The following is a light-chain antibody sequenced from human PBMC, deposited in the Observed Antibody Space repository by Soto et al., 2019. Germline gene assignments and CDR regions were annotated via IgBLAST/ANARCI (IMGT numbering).Light chain of an antibody. Sequence: EIVLTQSPDTLSLSPGERATLSCRASQSVRSNYLAWYQQKPGQAPRLLIYDASSRATGIPDRFSGSGSGTDFTLTSSRLEPEDFAVYYCQQYGSSPLTFGGGTKVEIK. CDR1: QSVRSNY. CDR2: DAS. CDR3: QQYGSSPLT. V-gene: IGKV3-20*01. J-gene: IGKJ4*02.